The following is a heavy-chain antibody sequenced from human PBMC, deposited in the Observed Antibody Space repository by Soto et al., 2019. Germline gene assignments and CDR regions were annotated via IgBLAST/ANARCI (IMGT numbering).Heavy chain of an antibody. V-gene: IGHV3-30-3*01. Sequence: QVQLVESGGGVVQPGRSLRLSCAASGFTFSSYAMHWGRQAPGKGLEWVAVISYDGSNKYYADTVNGRFTITRDKSKNTLYLQMNSLRAEDTAVYYCARDHSSRAGSAPNWFDHWGQGTLVTVSS. CDR1: GFTFSSYA. CDR2: ISYDGSNK. J-gene: IGHJ5*02. D-gene: IGHD6-13*01. CDR3: ARDHSSRAGSAPNWFDH.